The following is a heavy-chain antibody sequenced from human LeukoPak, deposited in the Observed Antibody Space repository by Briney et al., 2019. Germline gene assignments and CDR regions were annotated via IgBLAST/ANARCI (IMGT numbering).Heavy chain of an antibody. CDR2: INHSGST. CDR1: GGSFSGYY. CDR3: ARKRMVRGSFDT. Sequence: SETLSLTCAVYGGSFSGYYWSWIRQPPGKGLEWIGEINHSGSTNYNPSLKSRVTISVDTSKNQFSLKLSSVTAADTAVYYCARKRMVRGSFDTWGQGTLVTVSS. V-gene: IGHV4-34*01. J-gene: IGHJ5*02. D-gene: IGHD3-10*01.